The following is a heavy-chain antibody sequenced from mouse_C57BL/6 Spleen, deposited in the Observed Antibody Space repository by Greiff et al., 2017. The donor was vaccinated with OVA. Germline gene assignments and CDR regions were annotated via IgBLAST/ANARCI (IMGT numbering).Heavy chain of an antibody. Sequence: EVKLVESGGGLVKPGGSLKLSCAASGFTFSSYAMSWVRQTPEKRLEWVATISDGGSYTYYPDNVKGRFTISRDNAKNNLYLQMSHLKSEDTAMYYCASDYYGSSPAWFAYWGQGTLVTVSA. J-gene: IGHJ3*01. D-gene: IGHD1-1*01. CDR1: GFTFSSYA. V-gene: IGHV5-4*03. CDR2: ISDGGSYT. CDR3: ASDYYGSSPAWFAY.